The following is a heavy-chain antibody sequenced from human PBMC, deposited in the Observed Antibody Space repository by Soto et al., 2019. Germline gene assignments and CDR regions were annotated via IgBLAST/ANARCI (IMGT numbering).Heavy chain of an antibody. Sequence: PWGSLRLSCAASGFTFSSYAMHWVRQAPGKGLEWVAVISYDGSNKYYADSVKGRFTISRDNSKNTLYLQMNSLRAEDTAVYYCLQGRAVAGTSSLFDYWGQGTLVSVSS. CDR2: ISYDGSNK. V-gene: IGHV3-30-3*01. J-gene: IGHJ4*02. CDR1: GFTFSSYA. CDR3: LQGRAVAGTSSLFDY. D-gene: IGHD6-19*01.